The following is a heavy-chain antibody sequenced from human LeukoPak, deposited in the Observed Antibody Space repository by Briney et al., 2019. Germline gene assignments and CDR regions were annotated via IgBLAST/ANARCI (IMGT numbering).Heavy chain of an antibody. V-gene: IGHV3-21*01. D-gene: IGHD6-19*01. J-gene: IGHJ4*02. Sequence: PGGSLRLSCAASGFTFSSYSMNWVRQAPGKGLEWVSSISSSSSYIYYADSVKGRFTISRDNAKNSLYLQMNSLRAEDTAVYYCVSSGWSEVDYWGQGTLVTVSS. CDR2: ISSSSSYI. CDR1: GFTFSSYS. CDR3: VSSGWSEVDY.